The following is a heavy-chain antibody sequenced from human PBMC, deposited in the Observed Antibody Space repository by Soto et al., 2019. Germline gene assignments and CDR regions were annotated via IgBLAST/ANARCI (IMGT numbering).Heavy chain of an antibody. J-gene: IGHJ4*02. V-gene: IGHV1-69*06. CDR1: GGTFSSYA. CDR3: ASRGGSYLSLVY. CDR2: IIPIFGTA. D-gene: IGHD1-26*01. Sequence: ASVKVSCKASGGTFSSYAISWVRQAPGQGLEWMGGIIPIFGTANYAQKFQGRVTITADKSTSTAYMELSSLRSEDTAVYYCASRGGSYLSLVYWGQGTLVTVSS.